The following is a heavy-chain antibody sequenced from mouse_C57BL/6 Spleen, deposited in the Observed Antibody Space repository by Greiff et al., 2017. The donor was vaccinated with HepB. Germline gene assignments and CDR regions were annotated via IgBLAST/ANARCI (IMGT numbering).Heavy chain of an antibody. Sequence: QVQLQQPGAELVKPGASVKMSCKASGYTFTSYWITWVKQRPGQGLEWIGDIYPGSGSTNYNEKFKSKATVTVDTSSSTAYMQLSSLTSEDSAVYYCARELQDDAMDYWGQGTSVTVSS. D-gene: IGHD2-1*01. V-gene: IGHV1-55*01. CDR3: ARELQDDAMDY. CDR1: GYTFTSYW. J-gene: IGHJ4*01. CDR2: IYPGSGST.